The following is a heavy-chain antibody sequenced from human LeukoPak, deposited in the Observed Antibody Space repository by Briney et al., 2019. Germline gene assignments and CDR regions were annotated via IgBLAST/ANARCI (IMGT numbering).Heavy chain of an antibody. V-gene: IGHV3-53*01. CDR3: AKDRVTYYYDSSGYSTLV. CDR2: IYSGGST. Sequence: GGSLRLSCAASGFTVSSNYMSWVRQAPGKGLEWVSVIYSGGSTYYADSVKGRFTISRDNSKNTLYLQMNSLRAEDTAVYYCAKDRVTYYYDSSGYSTLVWGQGTLVTVSS. CDR1: GFTVSSNY. J-gene: IGHJ4*02. D-gene: IGHD3-22*01.